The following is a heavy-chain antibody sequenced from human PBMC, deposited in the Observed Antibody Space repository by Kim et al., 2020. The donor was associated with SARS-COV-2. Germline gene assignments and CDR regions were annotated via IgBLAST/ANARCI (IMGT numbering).Heavy chain of an antibody. CDR2: STI. Sequence: STITYADSVKGRFTVSRDNAKNTLYLQMNSLRAEDTAMYYCARSVGYIVGWGQGSLVTVSS. CDR3: ARSVGYIVG. D-gene: IGHD2-15*01. V-gene: IGHV3-74*01. J-gene: IGHJ4*01.